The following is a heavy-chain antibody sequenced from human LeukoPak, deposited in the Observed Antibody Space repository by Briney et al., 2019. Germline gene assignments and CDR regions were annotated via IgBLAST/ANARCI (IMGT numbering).Heavy chain of an antibody. J-gene: IGHJ5*02. Sequence: GGSLRLSCAASGFTFSSYWMSWVRQAPGKGLEWVANIKQDGSEKYYVDSVKGRFTISRDNAKNSLYLQMNSLRAEDTAVYYCARDRRYGGYDYNWFDPWGQGTLVTVSS. V-gene: IGHV3-7*01. CDR3: ARDRRYGGYDYNWFDP. CDR1: GFTFSSYW. CDR2: IKQDGSEK. D-gene: IGHD5-12*01.